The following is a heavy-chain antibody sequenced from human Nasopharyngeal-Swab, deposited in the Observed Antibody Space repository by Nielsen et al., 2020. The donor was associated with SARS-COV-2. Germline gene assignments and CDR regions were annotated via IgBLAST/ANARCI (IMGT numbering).Heavy chain of an antibody. D-gene: IGHD2-2*01. CDR3: ASRFGHIVVVPAATRYAFDI. Sequence: SVKVSCKASGGTFSSYAISWVRQAPGQGLEWMGRIIPILGIANYAQKFQGRVTITADKSTSTAYMELSSLRSEDTAVYYCASRFGHIVVVPAATRYAFDIWGQGTMVTVSS. V-gene: IGHV1-69*04. CDR1: GGTFSSYA. CDR2: IIPILGIA. J-gene: IGHJ3*02.